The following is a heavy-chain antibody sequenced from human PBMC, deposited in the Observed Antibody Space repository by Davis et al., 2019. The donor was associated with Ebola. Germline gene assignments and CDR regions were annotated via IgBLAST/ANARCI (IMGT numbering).Heavy chain of an antibody. V-gene: IGHV1-18*04. D-gene: IGHD5-18*01. CDR1: GYTFTSYG. J-gene: IGHJ5*02. CDR3: ARLGVDTAMAAFDP. Sequence: AASVKVSCKASGYTFTSYGISWVRQAPGQGLEWMGWISAYNGNTNYAQKLQGRVTMTTDTATTTAYMEVGGLRSDDTAVYYCARLGVDTAMAAFDPWGQGTLVTVSS. CDR2: ISAYNGNT.